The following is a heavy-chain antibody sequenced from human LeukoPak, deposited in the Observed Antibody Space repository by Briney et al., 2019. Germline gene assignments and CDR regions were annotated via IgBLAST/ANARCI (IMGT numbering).Heavy chain of an antibody. CDR2: IYYSGST. V-gene: IGHV4-59*12. Sequence: SETLSLTCTVSGGSISSYYWSWIRQPPGKGLEWIGYIYYSGSTNYNPSLKSRVTISVDTSKNQFSLKLSSVTAADTAVYYCARTSDPGGYYYYYYMDVWGKGTTVTVFS. CDR3: ARTSDPGGYYYYYYMDV. CDR1: GGSISSYY. D-gene: IGHD3-16*01. J-gene: IGHJ6*03.